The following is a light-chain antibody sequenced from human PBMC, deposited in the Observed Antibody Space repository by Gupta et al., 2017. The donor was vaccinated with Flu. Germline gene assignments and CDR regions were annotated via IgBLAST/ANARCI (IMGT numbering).Light chain of an antibody. J-gene: IGKJ2*01. Sequence: ATSTCSARQSITSNFGRYQHRPGQAPRLLLYGASTSATGVPARFSGSGSWTEFTLTIISLQSEDFAVYYCQQYNTWPPHTFGQGTKLEIK. V-gene: IGKV3-15*01. CDR3: QQYNTWPPHT. CDR2: GAS. CDR1: QSITSN.